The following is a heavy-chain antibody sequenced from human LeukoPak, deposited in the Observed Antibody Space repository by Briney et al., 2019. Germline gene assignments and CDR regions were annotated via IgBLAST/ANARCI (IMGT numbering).Heavy chain of an antibody. D-gene: IGHD2-21*02. Sequence: GGSLRLSCAASGFTFSSYSMNWVRQAPGKGLEGVSSVSGNDGSTYYADSVKGRFTISRDNFKNTLHLQVNGLRAEDTAIYYCAKFLVVTADRGAYFDYWGQGALVTVSS. J-gene: IGHJ4*02. V-gene: IGHV3-23*01. CDR3: AKFLVVTADRGAYFDY. CDR1: GFTFSSYS. CDR2: VSGNDGST.